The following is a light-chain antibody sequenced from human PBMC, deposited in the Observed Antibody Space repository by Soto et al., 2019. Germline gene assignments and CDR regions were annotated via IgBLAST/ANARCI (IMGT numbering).Light chain of an antibody. Sequence: DIQMTQSPSTLSASVGDRVTSTCRASQSISNWVAWYQQKPGKAPNLLIYKASSLVNGVPSRFSGSGSGTEFTLTISSLQPDDFATYVCQHYNSFPYSFGQGTQLEIK. CDR3: QHYNSFPYS. J-gene: IGKJ2*03. CDR1: QSISNW. CDR2: KAS. V-gene: IGKV1-5*03.